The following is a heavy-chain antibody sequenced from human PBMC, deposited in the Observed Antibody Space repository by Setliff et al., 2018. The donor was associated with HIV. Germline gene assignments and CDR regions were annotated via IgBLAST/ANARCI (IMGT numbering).Heavy chain of an antibody. J-gene: IGHJ4*02. V-gene: IGHV4-39*02. CDR1: GGSITSSTYY. CDR3: AREGDGIDF. CDR2: VHYTGNT. D-gene: IGHD2-21*02. Sequence: SETLSLTCTVSGGSITSSTYYWGWIRQPPGKGLEWIGTVHYTGNTYHNPPLKSRVTISVEVSKNQISLKLTAVTAADSAVYYCAREGDGIDFWGQGTLVTGSS.